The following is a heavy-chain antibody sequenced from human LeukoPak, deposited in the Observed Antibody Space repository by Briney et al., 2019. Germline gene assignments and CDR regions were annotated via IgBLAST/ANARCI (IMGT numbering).Heavy chain of an antibody. J-gene: IGHJ1*01. CDR3: ARVVSSWYHAEYFQH. CDR2: INPNSGGT. V-gene: IGHV1-2*02. CDR1: GYTFTGYY. Sequence: ASVKVSCKAPGYTFTGYYMHWVRQAPGQGLEWMGWINPNSGGTNYAQKFQGRVTMTRDTSISTAYMGLSRLRSDDTAVYYCARVVSSWYHAEYFQHWGQGTLVTVSS. D-gene: IGHD6-13*01.